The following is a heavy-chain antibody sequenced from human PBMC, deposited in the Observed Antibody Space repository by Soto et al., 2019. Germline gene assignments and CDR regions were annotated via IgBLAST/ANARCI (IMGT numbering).Heavy chain of an antibody. CDR2: ISHSGST. D-gene: IGHD6-19*01. CDR3: ARGGLLPDY. CDR1: GGSISSGGYS. J-gene: IGHJ4*02. V-gene: IGHV4-30-2*01. Sequence: LSLTCAVSGGSISSGGYSWSWIRQPPGKGLEWIGYISHSGSTYYNPSLKSRVTISVDRSKNQFSLKLSSVTAADTAVYYCARGGLLPDYWGQGTLVTVSS.